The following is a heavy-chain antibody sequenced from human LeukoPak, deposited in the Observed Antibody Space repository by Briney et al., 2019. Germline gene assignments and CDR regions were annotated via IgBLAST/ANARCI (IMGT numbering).Heavy chain of an antibody. CDR3: ARVAVSGSWYNWFDP. CDR2: IKQDGSEK. D-gene: IGHD6-13*01. J-gene: IGHJ5*02. CDR1: GFTFSTYW. V-gene: IGHV3-7*05. Sequence: GSMRLSCAASGFTFSTYWMSWVRQAPGKGMEWVANIKQDGSEKYYVDSVKGRFTISRDNAKNSLYLQMNSLRAEDAAVYYCARVAVSGSWYNWFDPWGQGTLVTVSS.